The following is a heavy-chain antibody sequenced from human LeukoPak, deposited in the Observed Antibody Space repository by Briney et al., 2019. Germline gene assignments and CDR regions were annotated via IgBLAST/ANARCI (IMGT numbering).Heavy chain of an antibody. J-gene: IGHJ4*02. CDR1: GFTFSSYA. CDR3: AKDIGYYDSSGYTAGDY. Sequence: GGSLRLSCAASGFTFSSYAMSWVRQAPGKGLEWVSAISGSGGSTYYADSVKGRFTISRDNSKNTLYLQMNSLRAEDTAVYYCAKDIGYYDSSGYTAGDYWGQGTLVTVSS. D-gene: IGHD3-22*01. V-gene: IGHV3-23*01. CDR2: ISGSGGST.